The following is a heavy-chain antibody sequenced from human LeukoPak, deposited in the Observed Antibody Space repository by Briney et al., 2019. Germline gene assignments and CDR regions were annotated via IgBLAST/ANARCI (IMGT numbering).Heavy chain of an antibody. CDR3: AKDPGVVPAHYFDY. D-gene: IGHD2-2*01. CDR1: GFTFSSYA. Sequence: GGSLRLSCAASGFTFSSYAMNWVRQAPGKGLEWVSGTGSTGVSTFYADSVKGRFTVSRDNSKNTLPLQMKSLRAEDTAVYYCAKDPGVVPAHYFDYWGQGTLVTVSS. J-gene: IGHJ4*02. CDR2: TGSTGVST. V-gene: IGHV3-23*01.